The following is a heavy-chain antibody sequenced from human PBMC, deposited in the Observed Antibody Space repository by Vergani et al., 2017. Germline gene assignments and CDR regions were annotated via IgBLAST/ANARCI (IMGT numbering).Heavy chain of an antibody. Sequence: QVTLKESGPALVKPTQTLTLTCTFSGFSLSTSGMRVSWIRQPPGKALEWLARIDRDDDKFYSTSLKTRLTITKDTSKNQVVLTMTNMDPVDTATYYCARTNLGYCSGGSCYPHWFDPWGQGTLVTVSS. CDR1: GFSLSTSGMR. CDR2: IDRDDDK. V-gene: IGHV2-70*04. J-gene: IGHJ5*02. D-gene: IGHD2-15*01. CDR3: ARTNLGYCSGGSCYPHWFDP.